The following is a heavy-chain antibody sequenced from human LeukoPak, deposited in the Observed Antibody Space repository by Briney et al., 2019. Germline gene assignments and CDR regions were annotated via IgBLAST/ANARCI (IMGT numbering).Heavy chain of an antibody. J-gene: IGHJ2*01. CDR3: ARVGVTVTNPWYFDL. V-gene: IGHV1-46*01. CDR2: INPSGGST. CDR1: GYTCTSYY. D-gene: IGHD4-17*01. Sequence: ASVKVSCKASGYTCTSYYMHWVRQAPGQGLEWMGIINPSGGSTSYAQKFQGRVTMTRDTSTSTVYMELSSLRSEDTAVYYCARVGVTVTNPWYFDLWGRGTLVTVSS.